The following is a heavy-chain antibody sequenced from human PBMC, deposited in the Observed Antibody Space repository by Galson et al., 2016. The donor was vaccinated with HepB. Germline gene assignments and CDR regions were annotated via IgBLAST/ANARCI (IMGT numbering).Heavy chain of an antibody. D-gene: IGHD6-19*01. V-gene: IGHV4-39*07. J-gene: IGHJ3*01. CDR1: GGSISGDIYY. CDR3: ARVVAVPRVGALDV. Sequence: SETLSLTCTVSGGSISGDIYYRSWVRQPPGKGLEWIGEIPYVGDANYNPSPNSRATISIDTSNHRFSLNLTSVTAADIAVYYCARVVAVPRVGALDVWGQGTVVTVSS. CDR2: IPYVGDA.